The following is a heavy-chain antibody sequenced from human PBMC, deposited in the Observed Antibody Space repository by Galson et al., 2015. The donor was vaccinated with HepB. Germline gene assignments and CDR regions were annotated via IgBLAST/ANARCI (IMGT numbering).Heavy chain of an antibody. CDR3: ARVEPPGYCSGGSCYPVGYYYGMDV. J-gene: IGHJ6*02. CDR1: GFTFSSHS. D-gene: IGHD2-15*01. CDR2: ISSSSSTI. Sequence: SLRLSCAASGFTFSSHSMNWVRQAPGKGLEWVSYISSSSSTIYYADSVKGRFTISRDNAKNSLYLQMNSLRDEDTAVYYCARVEPPGYCSGGSCYPVGYYYGMDVWGQGTTVTVSS. V-gene: IGHV3-48*02.